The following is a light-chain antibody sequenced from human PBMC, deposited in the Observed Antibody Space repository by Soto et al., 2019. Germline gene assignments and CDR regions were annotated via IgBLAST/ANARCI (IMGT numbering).Light chain of an antibody. CDR2: EDN. V-gene: IGLV6-57*04. Sequence: LTQPHSVSESPGKTVTISCTRSSGSIASNYVQWYQQRPGRAPTTVIYEDNQRPSGVPDRFSGSIDSSSNSASLTISGLKTEDEADYYCQSYDSSNPVVFGGGTKLTVL. J-gene: IGLJ2*01. CDR1: SGSIASNY. CDR3: QSYDSSNPVV.